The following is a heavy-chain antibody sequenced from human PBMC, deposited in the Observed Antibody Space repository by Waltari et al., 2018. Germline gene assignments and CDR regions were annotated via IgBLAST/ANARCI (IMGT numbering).Heavy chain of an antibody. Sequence: QVQLVQSGAEVKKPGASVKVSCKASGYTFTGYYMHWVRQAPGQGLEWMGRINPNSGGTNCAQKFQGRVTISRDDSKNTAYLQMNSLKTEDTAVYYCTRSVALDAFDIWGQGTMVTVSS. CDR2: INPNSGGT. D-gene: IGHD5-12*01. CDR3: TRSVALDAFDI. CDR1: GYTFTGYY. V-gene: IGHV1-2*06. J-gene: IGHJ3*02.